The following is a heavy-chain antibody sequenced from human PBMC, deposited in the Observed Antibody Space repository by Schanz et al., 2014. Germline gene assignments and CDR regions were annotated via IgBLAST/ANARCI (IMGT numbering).Heavy chain of an antibody. CDR3: ARDEGRDGYNLAFDV. Sequence: VQLVESGGGVVQPGGSLRLSCAVSGFSVSTNYMSWARQAPGKGLEWISSLYINAGSTRYADSVKGRFFISRDSSKTTLFVQMNSLRADDTAIYFCARDEGRDGYNLAFDVWGQGTLVTVSS. CDR1: GFSVSTNY. J-gene: IGHJ3*01. CDR2: LYINAGST. D-gene: IGHD2-21*01. V-gene: IGHV3-53*01.